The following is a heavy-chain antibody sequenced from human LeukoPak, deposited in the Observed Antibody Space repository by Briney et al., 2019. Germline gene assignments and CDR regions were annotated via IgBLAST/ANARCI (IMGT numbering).Heavy chain of an antibody. CDR2: IKPDGSDK. Sequence: GGTLRLSCAASGFTFSGYWMSWVRHAPGKGLEWVAKIKPDGSDKYYVDSVKGRFTISRENAKNSLYLHMNSLRAEDTAVYYCARDRIQLWSHDYWGQGTLVTVSS. CDR3: ARDRIQLWSHDY. V-gene: IGHV3-7*04. D-gene: IGHD5-18*01. CDR1: GFTFSGYW. J-gene: IGHJ4*02.